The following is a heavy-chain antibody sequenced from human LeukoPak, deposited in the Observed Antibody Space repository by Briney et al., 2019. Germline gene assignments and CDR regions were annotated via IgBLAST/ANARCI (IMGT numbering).Heavy chain of an antibody. CDR3: ARGARGYSGGFDSLLYFDC. J-gene: IGHJ4*02. Sequence: SVKVSCKASGGTFSSYGISWVRQAPGQGLEWMGRIIPIFGIVNHAQKFQDRVTVTTDESTTTVYMELSSLRSEDTAVYYCARGARGYSGGFDSLLYFDCWGRGTLVTVSS. CDR1: GGTFSSYG. V-gene: IGHV1-69*05. CDR2: IIPIFGIV. D-gene: IGHD5-12*01.